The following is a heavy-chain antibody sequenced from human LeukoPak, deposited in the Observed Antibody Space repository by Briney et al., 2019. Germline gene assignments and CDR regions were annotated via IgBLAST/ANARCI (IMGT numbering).Heavy chain of an antibody. D-gene: IGHD3-16*02. CDR2: IYPGDSDT. CDR3: ARLRLELMITFGEVIDHDNWFDP. CDR1: GYSFTSYW. V-gene: IGHV5-51*01. J-gene: IGHJ5*02. Sequence: GESLKISCKGSGYSFTSYWIGWVRQMPGKGLEWMGIIYPGDSDTRYSPSFQGQVTISADKSISTAYLQWSSLKASDTAMYYCARLRLELMITFGEVIDHDNWFDPWGQGTLVTVSS.